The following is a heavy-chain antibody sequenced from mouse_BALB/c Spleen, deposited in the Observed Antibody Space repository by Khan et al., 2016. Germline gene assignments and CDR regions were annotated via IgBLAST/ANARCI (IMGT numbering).Heavy chain of an antibody. CDR3: TREGLNYDYAMDY. CDR1: GYTFTDYA. Sequence: QVQLQQSGAELVRPGVSVKISCKGSGYTFTDYAMHWVKQSHAKSLEWIGVISTYYGDTSYNQKFEGKATMTVDKSSSTASMELARLSSEDSAIYYCTREGLNYDYAMDYWGQGTSVTVSS. J-gene: IGHJ4*01. D-gene: IGHD2-1*01. V-gene: IGHV1S137*01. CDR2: ISTYYGDT.